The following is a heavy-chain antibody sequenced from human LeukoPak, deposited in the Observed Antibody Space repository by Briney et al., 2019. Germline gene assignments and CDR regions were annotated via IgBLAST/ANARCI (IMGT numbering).Heavy chain of an antibody. V-gene: IGHV4-59*01. CDR3: ARRGGRDGYNLNWFDP. CDR1: GGSFSGYY. D-gene: IGHD5-24*01. Sequence: SETLSLTCAVYGGSFSGYYWSWIRQPPGKGLEWIGYIYYNGDTNYNPSLKSRVTISVDTSKKQFSLKLRTVTAADTAVYYCARRGGRDGYNLNWFDPWGQGTLVTVSS. CDR2: IYYNGDT. J-gene: IGHJ5*02.